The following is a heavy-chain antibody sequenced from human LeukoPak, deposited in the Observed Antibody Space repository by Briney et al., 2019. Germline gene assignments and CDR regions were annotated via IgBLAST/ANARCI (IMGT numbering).Heavy chain of an antibody. CDR3: ARDSGAGTAGVDAFDI. CDR1: GFTTSSYS. CDR2: ISSSSSYI. Sequence: AGSLTLSCAASGFTTSSYSMNWVRQAPGKGLEWVSSISSSSSYIYYADSVKGRFTISRHNSKNTMYLQMNSLRAKDTAVNYCARDSGAGTAGVDAFDIWGQGTMVTVSS. V-gene: IGHV3-21*04. J-gene: IGHJ3*02. D-gene: IGHD6-19*01.